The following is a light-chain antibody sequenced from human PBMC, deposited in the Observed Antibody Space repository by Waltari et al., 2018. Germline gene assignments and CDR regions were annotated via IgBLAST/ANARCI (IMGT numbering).Light chain of an antibody. CDR3: SSRNGRANQVV. V-gene: IGLV3-19*01. CDR2: GKD. Sequence: SSELTQDPAVSVALGQTVRFTCQGDSLRTSYASWYQLKPGQAPVLVIYGKDKRPSGIPDRISGYSSGTTSSLTSTEAQAEEEADYYCSSRNGRANQVVFAGGTKVTVL. CDR1: SLRTSY. J-gene: IGLJ3*02.